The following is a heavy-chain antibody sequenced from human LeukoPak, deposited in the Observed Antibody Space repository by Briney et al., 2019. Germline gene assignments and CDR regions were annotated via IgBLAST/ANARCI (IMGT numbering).Heavy chain of an antibody. J-gene: IGHJ4*02. D-gene: IGHD3-22*01. Sequence: SETLSLTCTVSGGSISSSSYYWGWIRQPPGKGLEWIGSMYYSGSTYSNPSLRSRVTMSADTSKNQFSLNLKSVTAADTAVYYCARQYYDSTGYYYFDYWGQGTLVTISS. V-gene: IGHV4-39*01. CDR2: MYYSGST. CDR1: GGSISSSSYY. CDR3: ARQYYDSTGYYYFDY.